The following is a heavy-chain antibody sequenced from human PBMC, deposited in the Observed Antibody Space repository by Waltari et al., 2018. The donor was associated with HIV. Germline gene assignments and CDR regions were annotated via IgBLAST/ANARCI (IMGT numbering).Heavy chain of an antibody. CDR1: GFTVCSNY. CDR3: ASPDTTMVHGHYYFYHMDV. CDR2: IYTGGST. J-gene: IGHJ6*02. Sequence: EVQLVASGGGLVQPGGSLRPSCAASGFTVCSNYISWGSQAPGKGLEWVSLIYTGGSTYYADSVKGRFTISRDNSKNTLYLQMNSLRAEDTAVYYCASPDTTMVHGHYYFYHMDVWGQGTTVTVSS. V-gene: IGHV3-66*01. D-gene: IGHD5-18*01.